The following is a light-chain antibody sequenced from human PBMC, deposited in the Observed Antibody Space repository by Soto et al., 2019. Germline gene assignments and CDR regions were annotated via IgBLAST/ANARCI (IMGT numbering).Light chain of an antibody. CDR2: AAS. J-gene: IGKJ1*01. CDR3: QQYHDWPWT. CDR1: QSVSGH. V-gene: IGKV3-15*01. Sequence: IVLTQSPATLSVYPGERATLSCRASQSVSGHLAWYRQEPGQPPRLLVYAASTGATGIPARFRGSGSGTEFTLTINSLQSEDFAVYYCQQYHDWPWTFGQGTKVDIK.